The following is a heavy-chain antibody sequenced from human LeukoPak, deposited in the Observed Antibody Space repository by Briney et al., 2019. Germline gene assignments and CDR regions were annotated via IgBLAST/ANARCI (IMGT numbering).Heavy chain of an antibody. CDR3: ARHKWELISDNWFDP. CDR2: ISSSGSTI. D-gene: IGHD1-26*01. CDR1: GFTFSDYY. J-gene: IGHJ5*02. V-gene: IGHV3-11*01. Sequence: GGSLRLSCAASGFTFSDYYMSWIRQAPGKGLEWVSYISSSGSTIYYADSVEGRFTISRDNAKNSLYLQMNSLRAEDTAVYYCARHKWELISDNWFDPWGQGTLVTVSS.